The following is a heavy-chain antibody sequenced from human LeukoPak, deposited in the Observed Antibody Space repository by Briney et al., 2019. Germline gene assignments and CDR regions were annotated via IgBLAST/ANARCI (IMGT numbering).Heavy chain of an antibody. CDR2: IYTSGST. V-gene: IGHV4-61*02. J-gene: IGHJ5*02. CDR1: GGSISSGSYY. CDR3: ARDAGWFDP. Sequence: SETLSLTCTVSGGSISSGSYYWSWIRQPAGKGLEWIGRIYTSGSTNYNPSLKSRVTISVDTSKNQFSLKLSSVTAADTAVYYCARDAGWFDPWGQGTLVTVPS.